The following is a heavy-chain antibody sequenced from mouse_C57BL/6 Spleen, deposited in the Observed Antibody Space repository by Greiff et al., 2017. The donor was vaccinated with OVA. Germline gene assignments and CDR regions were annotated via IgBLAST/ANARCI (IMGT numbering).Heavy chain of an antibody. CDR2: IWSGGSP. J-gene: IGHJ4*01. Sequence: VQLQQSGPGLVQPSQSLSITCTVSGFSLTSYGVHWVRQSPGKGLEWLGVIWSGGSPDYNAAFISRLSISKDNSKSQVFFKMNSLQADDTAIYYCARKEIYYGNLDAMDYWGQGTSVTVSS. D-gene: IGHD2-1*01. V-gene: IGHV2-2*01. CDR3: ARKEIYYGNLDAMDY. CDR1: GFSLTSYG.